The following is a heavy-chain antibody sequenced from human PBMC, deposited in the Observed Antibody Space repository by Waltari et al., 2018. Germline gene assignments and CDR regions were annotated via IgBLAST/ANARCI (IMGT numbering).Heavy chain of an antibody. CDR3: VSEGGGLERLSDYSFEI. D-gene: IGHD1-1*01. J-gene: IGHJ3*02. CDR2: IKQEGSET. Sequence: EVQLVESGGGLVQPGGSLRLSCAASGFTFSTFWWTWVRQAPGKGLEWVANIKQEGSETFYVDSVRGRFTISRDNAKKSLFLQMNSLRVEDTAVYYCVSEGGGLERLSDYSFEIWGQGTMVTVSA. CDR1: GFTFSTFW. V-gene: IGHV3-7*01.